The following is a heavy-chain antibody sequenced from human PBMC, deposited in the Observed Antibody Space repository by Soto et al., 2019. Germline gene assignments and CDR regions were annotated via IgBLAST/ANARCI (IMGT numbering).Heavy chain of an antibody. V-gene: IGHV1-58*02. CDR3: ATQVGYGTFDY. Sequence: SVKVSCKASGFTFSSSAMHWVRLARGQRLEWIGWIVVGSGDTKYAQEFQERDTITRDMSTNTGYMELTSLRSEDTAVYYCATQVGYGTFDYWGQGTLVTVSS. CDR1: GFTFSSSA. J-gene: IGHJ4*02. D-gene: IGHD2-2*03. CDR2: IVVGSGDT.